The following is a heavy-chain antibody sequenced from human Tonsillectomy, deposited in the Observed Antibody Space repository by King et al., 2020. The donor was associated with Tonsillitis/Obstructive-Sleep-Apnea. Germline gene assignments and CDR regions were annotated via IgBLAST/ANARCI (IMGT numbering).Heavy chain of an antibody. CDR3: AEALRGRLADAFDI. V-gene: IGHV3-20*04. CDR2: INWNGDNT. CDR1: GFTFDDFG. D-gene: IGHD6-19*01. J-gene: IGHJ3*02. Sequence: DVQLVESGGGVVRPGGSLRLSCAASGFTFDDFGMTWVRQAPGKGLEWVSGINWNGDNTHYADSVKGRFTISRDNAKNSLYLQMNSLRAEDTALYYCAEALRGRLADAFDIWGQGTMVTVSS.